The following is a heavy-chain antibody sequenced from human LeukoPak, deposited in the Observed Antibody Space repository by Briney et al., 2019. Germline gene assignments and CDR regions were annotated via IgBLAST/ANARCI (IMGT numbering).Heavy chain of an antibody. V-gene: IGHV3-21*01. CDR3: ARVLGLRYFDWLLYY. CDR2: ISSSSSYI. D-gene: IGHD3-9*01. CDR1: GFTVFSNY. Sequence: GGSLRLSCAASGFTVFSNYMSWVRQAPGKGLECVSSISSSSSYIYYADSVTGRFTISRDNAKNSLYLQMNSLKAEDTAVYYCARVLGLRYFDWLLYYWGQGTLVTVSS. J-gene: IGHJ4*02.